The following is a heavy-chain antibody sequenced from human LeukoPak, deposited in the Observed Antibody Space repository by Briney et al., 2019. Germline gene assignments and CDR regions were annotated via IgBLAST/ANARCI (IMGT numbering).Heavy chain of an antibody. Sequence: GGSLRLSCAVSEFTFSRYSINWVRQAPGKGLEWVSYISSSSSTIYYADSVKGRFTISRDNAKNSLYLQMNSLRAEDTAVYYCARGGWLRSSSELADYWGQGTLVTVSS. CDR1: EFTFSRYS. CDR3: ARGGWLRSSSELADY. J-gene: IGHJ4*02. CDR2: ISSSSSTI. D-gene: IGHD5-12*01. V-gene: IGHV3-48*04.